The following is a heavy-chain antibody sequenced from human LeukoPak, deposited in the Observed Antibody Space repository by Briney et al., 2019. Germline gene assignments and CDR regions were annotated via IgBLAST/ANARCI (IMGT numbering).Heavy chain of an antibody. D-gene: IGHD2-15*01. CDR2: FWGSGIST. V-gene: IGHV3-23*01. CDR1: GFTFSSYA. Sequence: GGSLRLSCAASGFTFSSYAMSWVRQAPGKGLEWVSGFWGSGISTFYADSVKGRFTTSTDNTKNTLYLQMNSLRAEDTAVYYCAKMVGVAVVAASMDVWGKGTTVTVSS. J-gene: IGHJ6*04. CDR3: AKMVGVAVVAASMDV.